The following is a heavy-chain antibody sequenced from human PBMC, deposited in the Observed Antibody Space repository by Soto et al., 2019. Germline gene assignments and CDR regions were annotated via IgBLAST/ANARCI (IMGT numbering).Heavy chain of an antibody. J-gene: IGHJ3*02. CDR2: FSHTGGT. Sequence: LSLTCTVSGSSISDYYWSWIRQSPGKGLEWMGYFSHTGGTNYNPSLNSRLTLSANTSKKQLSLRLDSVTAADTAVYYCARDRSDDLNSFDAFDIWGRGTMVTVSS. D-gene: IGHD1-1*01. CDR1: GSSISDYY. V-gene: IGHV4-59*13. CDR3: ARDRSDDLNSFDAFDI.